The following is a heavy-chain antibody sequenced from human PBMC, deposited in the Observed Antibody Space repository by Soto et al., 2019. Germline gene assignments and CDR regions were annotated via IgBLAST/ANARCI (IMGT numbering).Heavy chain of an antibody. Sequence: SETLSLTCAVYGGSFSGYYWSWIRQPPGKGLEWIGEINHSGSTNYNPSLKSRVTISVDTSKNQFSLKLSSVTAADTAVYYCARGGNYGGKGLNWFDPWGQGTLVTVSS. D-gene: IGHD4-17*01. J-gene: IGHJ5*02. CDR1: GGSFSGYY. CDR3: ARGGNYGGKGLNWFDP. V-gene: IGHV4-34*01. CDR2: INHSGST.